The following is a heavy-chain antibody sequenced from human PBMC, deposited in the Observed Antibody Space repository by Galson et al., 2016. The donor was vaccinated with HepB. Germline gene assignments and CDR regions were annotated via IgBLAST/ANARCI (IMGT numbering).Heavy chain of an antibody. CDR1: GFTFTIYA. CDR3: AKDRRQWLDSDIDY. Sequence: SLRLSCAASGFTFTIYAMTWVRQAPGKGLEWVSAISCSGGNTYYADSVKGRFTISRDNSKNTLLLQMNSLRAEDTAIYCCAKDRRQWLDSDIDYWGQGTLVTVSS. J-gene: IGHJ4*02. D-gene: IGHD6-19*01. CDR2: ISCSGGNT. V-gene: IGHV3-23*01.